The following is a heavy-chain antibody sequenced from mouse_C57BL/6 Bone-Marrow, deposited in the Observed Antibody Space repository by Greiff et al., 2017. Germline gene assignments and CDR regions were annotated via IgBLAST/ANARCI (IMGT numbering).Heavy chain of an antibody. V-gene: IGHV1-74*01. Sequence: QVQLQQPGAELVKPGASVKVSCKASGYTFTSYWMHWVQQRPGQGLEWIGRIHPSDSDTNYNQKFKGKATLTVDKSSSTAYMQLSSLKSEDSSVYYCAIYKFYGSNYRDYAMDYWGQGTSVTVSS. CDR2: IHPSDSDT. CDR3: AIYKFYGSNYRDYAMDY. D-gene: IGHD1-1*01. CDR1: GYTFTSYW. J-gene: IGHJ4*01.